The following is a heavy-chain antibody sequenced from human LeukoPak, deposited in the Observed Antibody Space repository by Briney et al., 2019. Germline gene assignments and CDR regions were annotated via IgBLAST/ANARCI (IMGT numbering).Heavy chain of an antibody. D-gene: IGHD3-22*01. CDR2: ISSSSSTI. V-gene: IGHV3-48*02. Sequence: GGSLRLSCAASGFTFRSSSMNWVRQAPGKGLEWVSYISSSSSTIHYAESVKGRFPISRDNAKNSLYLHMNSLRDEDTAVYYCAREMAHYFDSSGYSFWGQGTLVTVSS. CDR3: AREMAHYFDSSGYSF. J-gene: IGHJ4*02. CDR1: GFTFRSSS.